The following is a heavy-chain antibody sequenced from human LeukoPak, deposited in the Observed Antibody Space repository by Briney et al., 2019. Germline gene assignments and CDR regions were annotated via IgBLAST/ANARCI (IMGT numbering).Heavy chain of an antibody. V-gene: IGHV3-30*02. D-gene: IGHD1-26*01. J-gene: IGHJ4*02. CDR1: GFTFSSYG. CDR2: IRYDGSNK. CDR3: AKDRMNVVGTYYFDY. Sequence: QAGGSLRLSCAASGFTFSSYGMHWVRQAPGKGLEWVAFIRYDGSNKYYADSVKGRFTISRDNSKNTLYLQMNSLRAEDTAVYYCAKDRMNVVGTYYFDYWGQGTLVTVSS.